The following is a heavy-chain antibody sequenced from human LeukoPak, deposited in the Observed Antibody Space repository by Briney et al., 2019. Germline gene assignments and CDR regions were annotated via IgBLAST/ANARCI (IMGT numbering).Heavy chain of an antibody. D-gene: IGHD3-16*01. V-gene: IGHV1-69*05. CDR3: AREGLREEGMYDY. J-gene: IGHJ4*02. Sequence: SVKVSCKASGGTFSSYAISWVRQAPGQGLEWMGGIIPIFGTANYAQKFQGRVTITTDESTSTAYMELSSLRSEDTAVYYCAREGLREEGMYDYWGQGTLVTVSS. CDR1: GGTFSSYA. CDR2: IIPIFGTA.